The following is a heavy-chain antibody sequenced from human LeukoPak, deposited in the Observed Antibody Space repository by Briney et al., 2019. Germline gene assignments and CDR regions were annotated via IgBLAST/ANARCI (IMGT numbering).Heavy chain of an antibody. CDR2: IRYDGSNK. CDR1: GFTFSSYG. D-gene: IGHD3-16*01. V-gene: IGHV3-30*02. Sequence: GGSLRLSCAAPGFTFSSYGMHWVRQAPGKGLEWVAFIRYDGSNKYYADSVKGRFTISRDNSKNTLYLQMNSLRAEDTAVYYCATNAGGNYFDYWGQGTLVTVSS. J-gene: IGHJ4*02. CDR3: ATNAGGNYFDY.